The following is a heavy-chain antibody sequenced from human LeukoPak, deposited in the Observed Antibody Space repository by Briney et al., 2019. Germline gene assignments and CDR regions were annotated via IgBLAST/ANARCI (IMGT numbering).Heavy chain of an antibody. CDR2: MNPNSGNT. J-gene: IGHJ4*02. CDR1: GYTFTSYD. Sequence: ASVKVSCKASGYTFTSYDINWVRQATGQGLEWMGWMNPNSGNTGYAQKFQGRVTMTRNTSISTAYMELSSLRSEDTAVYYCTRGPRVAGTVLDYWGQGTLVTVSS. V-gene: IGHV1-8*01. CDR3: TRGPRVAGTVLDY. D-gene: IGHD6-19*01.